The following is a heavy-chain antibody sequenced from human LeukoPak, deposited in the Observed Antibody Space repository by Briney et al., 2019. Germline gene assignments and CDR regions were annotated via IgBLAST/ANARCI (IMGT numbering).Heavy chain of an antibody. Sequence: GASVKVSCKASGYTFTSYGISWVRQAPGQGLEWMGWISAYNGNTNHAQKLQGRVAMTTDTSTSTAYMELRSLRSDDTAVYYCARDLEGATFDYWGQGTLVTVSS. V-gene: IGHV1-18*01. D-gene: IGHD1-26*01. J-gene: IGHJ4*02. CDR3: ARDLEGATFDY. CDR1: GYTFTSYG. CDR2: ISAYNGNT.